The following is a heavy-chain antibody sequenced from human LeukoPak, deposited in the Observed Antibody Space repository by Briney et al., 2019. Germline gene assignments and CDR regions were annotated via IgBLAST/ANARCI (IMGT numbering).Heavy chain of an antibody. V-gene: IGHV1-2*02. J-gene: IGHJ6*03. Sequence: ASVKVSCKASGYTFTGYYMHWVRQAPGQGLEWMGWINPNSGGTNYAQKFQGRVTMTRDTSISTAYMELSRLRSDDTAVYHCARDLIRFLEWLLIYYYYYMDVWGKGTTVTVSS. CDR2: INPNSGGT. CDR3: ARDLIRFLEWLLIYYYYYMDV. CDR1: GYTFTGYY. D-gene: IGHD3-3*01.